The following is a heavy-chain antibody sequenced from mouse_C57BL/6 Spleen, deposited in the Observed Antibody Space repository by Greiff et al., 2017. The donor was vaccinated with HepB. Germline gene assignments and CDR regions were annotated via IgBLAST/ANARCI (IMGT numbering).Heavy chain of an antibody. J-gene: IGHJ1*03. CDR3: AREGDYGSSSHWYFDV. CDR1: GYSFTDYI. Sequence: VQLKESGPELVKPGASVKISCKASGYSFTDYIMNWVKQSNGKSLEWIGVINPNYGTTSYNQKFKGKATLTVDQSSSTAYMQLNSLTSEDSAVYYCAREGDYGSSSHWYFDVWGTGTTATVSS. D-gene: IGHD1-1*01. V-gene: IGHV1-39*01. CDR2: INPNYGTT.